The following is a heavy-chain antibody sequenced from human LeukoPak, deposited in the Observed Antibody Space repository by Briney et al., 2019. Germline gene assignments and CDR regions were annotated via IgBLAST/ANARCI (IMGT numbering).Heavy chain of an antibody. CDR3: ARDSLRVIDY. Sequence: RSQTLSLTCAISGDSVSSNIAAWNWIRQSPSRGLEWLGRTYYRSKWYDDFAVSVKSRITVNPDTSKNQFSLQLNSVTPEDTAVYYCARDSLRVIDYWGQGTLVTVSS. CDR2: TYYRSKWYD. D-gene: IGHD2-21*01. CDR1: GDSVSSNIAA. V-gene: IGHV6-1*01. J-gene: IGHJ4*02.